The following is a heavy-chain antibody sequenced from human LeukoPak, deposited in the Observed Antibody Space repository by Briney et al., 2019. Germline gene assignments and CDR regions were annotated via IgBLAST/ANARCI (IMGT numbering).Heavy chain of an antibody. CDR2: ISWNGGDI. Sequence: PGGSLRLSCAAPGLNFNEYGMNWVRQVPGKGLEWVSGISWNGGDIGYADSVKGRFTISRDNAKNSLYLQMSSLRAEDTALYYCGKDVTKGSSWYYGMDVWGQGTTVTVFS. D-gene: IGHD6-13*01. V-gene: IGHV3-9*01. CDR1: GLNFNEYG. CDR3: GKDVTKGSSWYYGMDV. J-gene: IGHJ6*02.